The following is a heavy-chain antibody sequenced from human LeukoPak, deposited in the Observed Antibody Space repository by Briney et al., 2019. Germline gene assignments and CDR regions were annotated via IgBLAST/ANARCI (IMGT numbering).Heavy chain of an antibody. CDR3: AKDITPRIPAAFDL. D-gene: IGHD2-21*01. CDR2: ISWNSGRI. J-gene: IGHJ3*01. V-gene: IGHV3-9*01. CDR1: GFTFDDYA. Sequence: GGSLRLSCAASGFTFDDYAMHWVRQVPGKGLEWVSGISWNSGRIGYADSVKGRFTISRDNAKNSLFLQMNSLRAEDTAFYYCAKDITPRIPAAFDLWGQGTMVTVSS.